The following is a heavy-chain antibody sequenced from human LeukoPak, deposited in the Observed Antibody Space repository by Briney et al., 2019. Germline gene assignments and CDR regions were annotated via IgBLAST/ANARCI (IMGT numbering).Heavy chain of an antibody. J-gene: IGHJ4*02. Sequence: PSETLSLTCTVSGGSISSSSYYWGWIRQPPGKGLEWIGSIYYSGSTYYNPSLKSRVTISVDTSKNQFSLKLSSVTAADTAVYYCASGSERVANMSPSEAVDEYWGQGTLVTVSS. CDR2: IYYSGST. CDR3: ASGSERVANMSPSEAVDEY. D-gene: IGHD3-3*01. CDR1: GGSISSSSYY. V-gene: IGHV4-39*07.